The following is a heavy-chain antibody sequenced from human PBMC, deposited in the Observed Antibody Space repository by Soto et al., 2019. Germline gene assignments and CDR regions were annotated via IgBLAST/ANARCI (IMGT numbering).Heavy chain of an antibody. J-gene: IGHJ5*02. V-gene: IGHV1-2*04. D-gene: IGHD3-9*01. CDR1: GYTFTGYY. CDR2: INPNSGGT. Sequence: ASVKVSCKASGYTFTGYYMHWVRQAPGQGLEWMGWINPNSGGTNYAQKFQGWVTMTRDTSISTAYMELSRLRSDDTAVYYCATSPRDALTQEIYENWFDPWGQGTLVTVSS. CDR3: ATSPRDALTQEIYENWFDP.